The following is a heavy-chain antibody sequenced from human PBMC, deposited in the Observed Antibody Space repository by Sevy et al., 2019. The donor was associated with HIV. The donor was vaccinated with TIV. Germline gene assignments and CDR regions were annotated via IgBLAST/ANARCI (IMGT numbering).Heavy chain of an antibody. D-gene: IGHD3-3*01. Sequence: SETLSLTCAVYGGSFSGYYWSWIRQPPGKGLEWIGEINHSGSTNYNPSLKSRVTISVDTSKNQFSLKLSSVTAADTAVYYCARRRITIFGARYYYYGMDVWGQGPRSPSP. CDR1: GGSFSGYY. CDR3: ARRRITIFGARYYYYGMDV. J-gene: IGHJ6*02. V-gene: IGHV4-34*01. CDR2: INHSGST.